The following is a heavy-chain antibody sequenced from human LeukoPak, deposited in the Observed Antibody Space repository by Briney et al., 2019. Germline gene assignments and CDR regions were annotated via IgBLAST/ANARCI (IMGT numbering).Heavy chain of an antibody. CDR3: ARADTAMVFEY. J-gene: IGHJ4*02. V-gene: IGHV5-51*01. D-gene: IGHD5-18*01. Sequence: GESLKISCKGSGCSFTNYWIGWVRQMPGNGLEWVAIIYPGDSDSRYSPSFQGQVTISADKSINTAYLQWSSLKASDTAMYYCARADTAMVFEYWGQGTLVTVSS. CDR1: GCSFTNYW. CDR2: IYPGDSDS.